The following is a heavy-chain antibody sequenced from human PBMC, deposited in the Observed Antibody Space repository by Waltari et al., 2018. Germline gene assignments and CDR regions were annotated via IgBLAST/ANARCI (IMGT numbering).Heavy chain of an antibody. Sequence: QVQLQQWGAGLLKPSETLSLTCAVYGGSFSGYYWSWIRQPPGKGLEWIGEINHSGSTNYNPSLKSRVTISVDTSKNQFSLKLSSVTAADTAVYYCARMGYCSGGSCYYYYYYMDVWGKGTTVTVSS. J-gene: IGHJ6*03. V-gene: IGHV4-34*01. CDR2: INHSGST. D-gene: IGHD2-15*01. CDR3: ARMGYCSGGSCYYYYYYMDV. CDR1: GGSFSGYY.